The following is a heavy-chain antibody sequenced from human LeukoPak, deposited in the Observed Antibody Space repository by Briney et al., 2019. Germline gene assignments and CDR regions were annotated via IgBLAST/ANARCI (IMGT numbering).Heavy chain of an antibody. J-gene: IGHJ5*02. CDR1: GFTFSSSW. CDR2: IKQDGSQK. V-gene: IGHV3-7*01. CDR3: VSWRDSGDKNS. D-gene: IGHD4-23*01. Sequence: GGSLRLSCAAPGFTFSSSWMSWVRQAPEKGLEWVAHIKQDGSQKYYVDSVRGRFTISRDNTKNSVYLQINSLRAEDTAVYYCVSWRDSGDKNSWGQGTLVTVSS.